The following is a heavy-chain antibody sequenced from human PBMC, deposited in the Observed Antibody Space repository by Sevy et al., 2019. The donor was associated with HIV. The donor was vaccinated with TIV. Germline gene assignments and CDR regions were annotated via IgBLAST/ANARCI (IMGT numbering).Heavy chain of an antibody. CDR2: ISDHGRDK. CDR3: AKDFTGYNGMDV. V-gene: IGHV3-30*18. Sequence: GGSLRLSCVVSGISLTTSDMHWVRQAPGKGLEWVAVISDHGRDKFYAESVKGRSTISRDNSKNMLYLQINSLRAEDTAVYYCAKDFTGYNGMDVWGQGSMVTVSS. J-gene: IGHJ6*02. CDR1: GISLTTSD. D-gene: IGHD3-9*01.